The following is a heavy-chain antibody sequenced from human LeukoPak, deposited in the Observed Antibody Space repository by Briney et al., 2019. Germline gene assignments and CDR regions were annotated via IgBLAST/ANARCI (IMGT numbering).Heavy chain of an antibody. CDR3: ARGGSESYRNYYYMDV. D-gene: IGHD3-10*01. V-gene: IGHV4-59*01. CDR1: GGSISSYY. J-gene: IGHJ6*03. Sequence: SETLSLTCTVSGGSISSYYWSWIRQPPGKGLEWIGFSYYTVSTNYNPSLKSRVTISMDTSKKQFSLNLTSVTAADTAVYYCARGGSESYRNYYYMDVWGKGTTVTVSS. CDR2: SYYTVST.